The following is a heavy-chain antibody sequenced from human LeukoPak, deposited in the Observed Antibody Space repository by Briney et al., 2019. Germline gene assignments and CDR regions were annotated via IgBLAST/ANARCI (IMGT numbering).Heavy chain of an antibody. J-gene: IGHJ6*02. CDR2: ISYDESNK. D-gene: IGHD6-13*01. V-gene: IGHV3-30-3*01. CDR3: ARSSSSSYGMDV. CDR1: GFTFSSYA. Sequence: GGSLRLSCAASGFTFSSYAMHWVRQAPGKGLEWVAVISYDESNKYYADSVKGRFTISRDNSKNTLYLQMNSLRAEDTAVYYCARSSSSSYGMDVWGQGTTVTVSS.